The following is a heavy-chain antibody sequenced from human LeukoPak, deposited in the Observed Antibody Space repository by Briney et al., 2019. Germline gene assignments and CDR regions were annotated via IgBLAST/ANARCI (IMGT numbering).Heavy chain of an antibody. D-gene: IGHD2-2*02. V-gene: IGHV4-38-2*02. J-gene: IGHJ3*02. CDR1: GYSISSGYY. CDR3: ARDGAISGGAFDI. Sequence: SETLSHTCTVSGYSISSGYYWGWIRQPPGKGLEWIGSIYHSGSTYYNPSLKSRVTISVDTSKNQFSLKLSSVTAADTAVYYCARDGAISGGAFDIWGQGTMVTVSS. CDR2: IYHSGST.